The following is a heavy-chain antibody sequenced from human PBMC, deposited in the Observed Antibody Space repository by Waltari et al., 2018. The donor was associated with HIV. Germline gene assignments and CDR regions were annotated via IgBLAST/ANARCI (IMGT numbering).Heavy chain of an antibody. CDR2: IVVGSGNA. CDR1: GFTFTSSA. J-gene: IGHJ4*02. D-gene: IGHD4-4*01. CDR3: AAPSDPTVTRGIFDY. V-gene: IGHV1-58*01. Sequence: QMQLVQSGPEVKKPGTSVKVSCKASGFTFTSSAVQWVRQARGQRLEWIGWIVVGSGNANYAQKFQERVTITRDMSTSTAYMELSSLRSEETAVYYCAAPSDPTVTRGIFDYWGQGTLVTVSS.